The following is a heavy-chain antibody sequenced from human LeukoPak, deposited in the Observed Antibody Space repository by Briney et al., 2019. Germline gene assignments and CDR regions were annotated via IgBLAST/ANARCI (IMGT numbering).Heavy chain of an antibody. J-gene: IGHJ4*02. CDR2: INHSGST. V-gene: IGHV4-34*01. D-gene: IGHD3-10*01. Sequence: SETLSLTCAVYGGSFSGYYWSWIRQPPGKGLEWIGEINHSGSTNYNPSLKSRVTISVDTSKNQFSLKLSSVTAADTAVYYCASRETLWFGELVDYWGQGTLVTVSS. CDR1: GGSFSGYY. CDR3: ASRETLWFGELVDY.